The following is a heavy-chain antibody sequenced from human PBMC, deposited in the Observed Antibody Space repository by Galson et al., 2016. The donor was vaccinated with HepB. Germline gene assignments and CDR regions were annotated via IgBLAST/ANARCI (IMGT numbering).Heavy chain of an antibody. CDR1: AYSISNPYY. CDR2: IFHSGNT. V-gene: IGHV4-38-2*01. D-gene: IGHD3-10*01. Sequence: SETLSLTCAVSAYSISNPYYWGWIRQPPGKGLDWIGSIFHSGNTYYNPSLKSRVTISVDTSKNQFSLRLSSVTAADTAVYYCARVAWYQYGSGSYDYWGQGALVSVSS. J-gene: IGHJ4*02. CDR3: ARVAWYQYGSGSYDY.